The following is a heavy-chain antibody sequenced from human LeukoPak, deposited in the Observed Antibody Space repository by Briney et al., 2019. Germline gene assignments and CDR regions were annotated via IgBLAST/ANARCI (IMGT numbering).Heavy chain of an antibody. J-gene: IGHJ4*02. D-gene: IGHD2-15*01. CDR3: ARLVVVVAATDY. CDR1: GGTFSSYA. Sequence: ASVKVSCKASGGTFSSYAISWVRQAPGQGLEWMGGIIRIFGTANYAQKFQGRVTITADESTSTAYMELSSLRSEDTAVYYCARLVVVVAATDYWGQGTLVTVSS. CDR2: IIRIFGTA. V-gene: IGHV1-69*13.